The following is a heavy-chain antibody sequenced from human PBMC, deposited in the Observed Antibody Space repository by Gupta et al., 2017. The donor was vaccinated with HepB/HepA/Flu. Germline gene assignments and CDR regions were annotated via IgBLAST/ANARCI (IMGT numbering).Heavy chain of an antibody. CDR1: GFTFSSYG. CDR2: IWYDGSNK. CDR3: AISEASGWYPTFAFDY. V-gene: IGHV3-33*01. D-gene: IGHD6-19*01. Sequence: QVQLVESGGGVVQHGRSLSLSCASSGFTFSSYGMHWVRQAPGKGLEWVAVIWYDGSNKYYADSVKGRFTISRDNSKNTLYLQMNSLRAEDTAVYYCAISEASGWYPTFAFDYWGQGTLVTVSS. J-gene: IGHJ4*02.